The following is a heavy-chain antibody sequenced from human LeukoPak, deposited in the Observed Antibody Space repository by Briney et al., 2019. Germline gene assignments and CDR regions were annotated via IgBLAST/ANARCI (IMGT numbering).Heavy chain of an antibody. J-gene: IGHJ4*02. V-gene: IGHV3-21*01. Sequence: GGSLRLSCAASGFTFSSYSMNWVRQAPGKGLEWVSSISSSSSYIYYADSVKGRFTISRDNAKNSLHLHMNSLRAEDTAVYYCARELLSSSYYDYWGQGTLVTVSS. D-gene: IGHD3-22*01. CDR3: ARELLSSSYYDY. CDR1: GFTFSSYS. CDR2: ISSSSSYI.